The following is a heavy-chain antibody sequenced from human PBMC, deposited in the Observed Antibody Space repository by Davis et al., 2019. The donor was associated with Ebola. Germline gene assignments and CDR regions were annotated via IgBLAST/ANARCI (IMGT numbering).Heavy chain of an antibody. CDR3: ARHDILTGNPLVCDMDV. J-gene: IGHJ6*02. V-gene: IGHV5-51*01. Sequence: GESLKISCKGSGYSFPGYWIGWVRQMPGKGLEWMGIIYPGDSDTRYNPSFQGQVTISADKSISTAYLQWSSLKASDTAIYYCARHDILTGNPLVCDMDVWGQGTTVTVS. D-gene: IGHD3-9*01. CDR1: GYSFPGYW. CDR2: IYPGDSDT.